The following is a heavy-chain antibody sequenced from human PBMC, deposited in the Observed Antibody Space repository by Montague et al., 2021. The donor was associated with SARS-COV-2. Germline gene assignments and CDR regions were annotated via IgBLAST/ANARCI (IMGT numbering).Heavy chain of an antibody. CDR1: GFTFGDYA. CDR2: ISWNGDSV. CDR3: AKVDYSSAWYGPLDY. J-gene: IGHJ4*02. D-gene: IGHD6-19*01. Sequence: SLRLSCAASGFTFGDYAMHWVRQAPGKGLEWVSGISWNGDSVGYADSVRGRFTISRDNAQNSLYLEMMSLRPEDTAFYYCAKVDYSSAWYGPLDYWGQGTLVTVSP. V-gene: IGHV3-9*01.